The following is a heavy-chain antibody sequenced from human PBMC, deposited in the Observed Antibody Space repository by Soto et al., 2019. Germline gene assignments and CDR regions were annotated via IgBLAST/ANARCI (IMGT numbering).Heavy chain of an antibody. J-gene: IGHJ4*02. V-gene: IGHV3-15*07. CDR3: TTSGYDYVGFFDY. CDR2: IKSKTDGGTT. Sequence: EVQLVESGGGLVKPGGSLRLSCAASGFTFSNAWMNWVRQAPGKGLEWVGRIKSKTDGGTTDYAAPVKGRFTISREDSKNTLYLQMNSLKTEDTAVYYCTTSGYDYVGFFDYWGQGTLVTVSS. D-gene: IGHD5-12*01. CDR1: GFTFSNAW.